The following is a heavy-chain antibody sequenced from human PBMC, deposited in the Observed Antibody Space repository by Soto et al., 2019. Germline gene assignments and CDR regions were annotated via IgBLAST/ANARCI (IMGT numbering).Heavy chain of an antibody. Sequence: QVQLQESGPGLVKPSETLSLTCAVSGDSISSYYCMWIRQPPGKGLESIGYLYYGRRANYNPSLKGRVTLSVDTSTNQCSLTLSSLTAADTAVYYCALRSMAVVPEYWGQGTLVTVSS. V-gene: IGHV4-59*01. J-gene: IGHJ4*02. CDR3: ALRSMAVVPEY. D-gene: IGHD3-22*01. CDR1: GDSISSYY. CDR2: LYYGRRA.